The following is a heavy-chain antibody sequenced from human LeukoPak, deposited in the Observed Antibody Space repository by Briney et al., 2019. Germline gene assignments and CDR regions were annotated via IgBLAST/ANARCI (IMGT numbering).Heavy chain of an antibody. CDR3: ARSQIMSRYCSGGSCYYFDY. CDR1: GGSISSSSYY. CDR2: IYYSGST. J-gene: IGHJ4*02. Sequence: SETLSLTCTVSGGSISSSSYYWGWIRQPPGKGLEWIGSIYYSGSTYYNPSLKSRVTISVDTSKNQFSLKLSSVTAADTAVYYCARSQIMSRYCSGGSCYYFDYWGQGTLVTVSS. D-gene: IGHD2-15*01. V-gene: IGHV4-39*01.